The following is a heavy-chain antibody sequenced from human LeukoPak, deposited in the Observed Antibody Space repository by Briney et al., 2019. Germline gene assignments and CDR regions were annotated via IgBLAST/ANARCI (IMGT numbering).Heavy chain of an antibody. CDR2: ISWDGGST. V-gene: IGHV3-43*01. Sequence: GGSLRLSCAASGFTFDDYTMHWVRQAPGKGLEWVSLISWDGGSTYYADSVKGRFTISRDNSKNSLYLQMNSLRTEDTALYYCPKGSSWSDEGTFDYWGQGTLVTVSS. J-gene: IGHJ4*02. CDR1: GFTFDDYT. D-gene: IGHD6-13*01. CDR3: PKGSSWSDEGTFDY.